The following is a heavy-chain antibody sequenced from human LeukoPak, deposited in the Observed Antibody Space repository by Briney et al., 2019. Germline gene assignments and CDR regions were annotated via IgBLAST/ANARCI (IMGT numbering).Heavy chain of an antibody. CDR2: INHSGST. J-gene: IGHJ4*02. D-gene: IGHD3-3*01. CDR3: ARGLGYYDFWSDYQYYFDY. CDR1: GGSFSDYF. V-gene: IGHV4-34*01. Sequence: PSETLSLTCAVYGGSFSDYFWTWIRQPPGKGLEWIGEINHSGSTNYNPSLKSRVTISVDTSKNQFSLKLSSVTAADTAVYYCARGLGYYDFWSDYQYYFDYWGQGTLVTVSS.